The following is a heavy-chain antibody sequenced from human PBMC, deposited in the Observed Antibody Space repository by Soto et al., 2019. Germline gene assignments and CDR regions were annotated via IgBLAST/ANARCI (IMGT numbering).Heavy chain of an antibody. V-gene: IGHV3-33*01. CDR1: GFTFSSYG. J-gene: IGHJ6*02. CDR2: IWYDGSNK. D-gene: IGHD5-12*01. Sequence: QVQLVESGGGVVQPGRSLRLSCAASGFTFSSYGMHWVRQAPGKGLEWVAVIWYDGSNKYYADSVKGRFTISRDNSKNTLYLQMNSLRAEDTAVYYCARGKRVATIRYPPVQYGMDVWGQGTTVTVSS. CDR3: ARGKRVATIRYPPVQYGMDV.